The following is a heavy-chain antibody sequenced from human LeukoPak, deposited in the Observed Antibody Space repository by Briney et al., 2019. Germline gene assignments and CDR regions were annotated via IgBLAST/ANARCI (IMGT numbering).Heavy chain of an antibody. V-gene: IGHV3-23*01. CDR1: GFTFSSYV. CDR2: IGGSGGST. J-gene: IGHJ4*02. CDR3: AKWCWSPYYYFDY. D-gene: IGHD4/OR15-4a*01. Sequence: GGSLRLSCAASGFTFSSYVMSWVRQAPGKGLEWVSTIGGSGGSTYYADSVKGRFTISRDNSKNTLYLQMNSLRAEDTAVYYCAKWCWSPYYYFDYWGQGTLVTVSS.